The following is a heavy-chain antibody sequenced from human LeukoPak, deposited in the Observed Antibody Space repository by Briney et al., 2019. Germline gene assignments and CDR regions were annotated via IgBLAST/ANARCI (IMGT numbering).Heavy chain of an antibody. V-gene: IGHV3-9*01. J-gene: IGHJ4*02. CDR3: AKESWNEGLGY. Sequence: GGSLRLSCAASGFTFDDYAMHWVRQAPGKGLEWVSGISWNSGSIGYADSVKGRFTISRDNAKNSLYLQMNSLRAGDTALYYCAKESWNEGLGYWGQGTLVTVSS. CDR1: GFTFDDYA. D-gene: IGHD1-1*01. CDR2: ISWNSGSI.